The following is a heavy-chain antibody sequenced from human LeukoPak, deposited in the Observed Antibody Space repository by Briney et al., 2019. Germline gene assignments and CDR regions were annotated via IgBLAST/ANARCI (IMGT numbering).Heavy chain of an antibody. Sequence: GGSLRLSCAASGFTFSSYAMHWVRQAPGKGLEWVSAISGSGGSTYYADSVKGRFTISRDNSKNTLYLQMNSLRAEDTAVYYCAKLTIVSYYYDSSGYYQDSIFDYWGQGTLVTVSS. V-gene: IGHV3-23*01. J-gene: IGHJ4*02. CDR1: GFTFSSYA. CDR2: ISGSGGST. D-gene: IGHD3-22*01. CDR3: AKLTIVSYYYDSSGYYQDSIFDY.